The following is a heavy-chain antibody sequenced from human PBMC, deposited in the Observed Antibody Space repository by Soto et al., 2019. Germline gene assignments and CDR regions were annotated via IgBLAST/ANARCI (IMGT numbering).Heavy chain of an antibody. Sequence: PSETLSLTCTVSGGSISGGGYYWSWIRQHPGKGLEWIGYIYYSGSTYYNPSLKSRVTISVDTSKNQFSLKLSSVTAADTAVYYCARDGRYCSGGSCYFNWFDPWGQGTLVTVSS. D-gene: IGHD2-15*01. CDR3: ARDGRYCSGGSCYFNWFDP. J-gene: IGHJ5*02. CDR1: GGSISGGGYY. V-gene: IGHV4-31*03. CDR2: IYYSGST.